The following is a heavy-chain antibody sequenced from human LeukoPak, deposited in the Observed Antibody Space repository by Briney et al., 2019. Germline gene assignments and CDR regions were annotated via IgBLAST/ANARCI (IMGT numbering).Heavy chain of an antibody. CDR1: GGSISSYY. CDR3: ARGAGGYYYVADY. Sequence: SETLSLTCTVSGGSISSYYWSWIRQPPGKGLEWIGYIYYSGSTNYIPSLKSRVTISVDTSKNQFSLKLSSVTAADTAVYYCARGAGGYYYVADYWGQGTLVTVSS. D-gene: IGHD3-22*01. J-gene: IGHJ4*02. V-gene: IGHV4-59*01. CDR2: IYYSGST.